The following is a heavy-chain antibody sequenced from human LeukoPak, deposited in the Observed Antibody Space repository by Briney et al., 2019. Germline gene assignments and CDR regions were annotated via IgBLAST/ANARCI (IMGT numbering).Heavy chain of an antibody. D-gene: IGHD3-16*01. Sequence: GGSLRLSCAVSGFTFANYAMTWVRQAPGKGLESVSSISTDGTTYYSHSVKGRFTLSRDNSKNTLYLQMSSLRAEDTAVYYCAKLGHGGYYSYMDVWGKGTTVTVSS. CDR1: GFTFANYA. V-gene: IGHV3-23*01. CDR3: AKLGHGGYYSYMDV. CDR2: ISTDGTT. J-gene: IGHJ6*03.